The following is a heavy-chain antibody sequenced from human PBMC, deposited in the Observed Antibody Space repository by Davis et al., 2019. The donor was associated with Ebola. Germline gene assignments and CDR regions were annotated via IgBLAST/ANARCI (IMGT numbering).Heavy chain of an antibody. J-gene: IGHJ4*02. V-gene: IGHV3-74*01. D-gene: IGHD4-17*01. Sequence: HTGGSLRLSCAASGFTFSSSWLHWVRQAPGKGLVWVSRINSDGSSTSYADTVKGRFTSSSGNANISLYRQMNSLRADDTAVYVCAREYRRGDNYGSLDYWGQGARVTVSS. CDR1: GFTFSSSW. CDR3: AREYRRGDNYGSLDY. CDR2: INSDGSST.